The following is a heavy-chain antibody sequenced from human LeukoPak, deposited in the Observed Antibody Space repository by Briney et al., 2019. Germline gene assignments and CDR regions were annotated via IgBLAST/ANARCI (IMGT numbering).Heavy chain of an antibody. Sequence: GGSLRLSCAASGFTFSNYAMNWVRQAPGKGLEWVSTISGSGGSTYYADSVKGRFTISRDNSKNTLYLQMNSLRAEDTAVYYCAKGPAEWLLPYYYMDVWGKGTTVTVSS. CDR3: AKGPAEWLLPYYYMDV. J-gene: IGHJ6*03. D-gene: IGHD3-3*01. CDR2: ISGSGGST. CDR1: GFTFSNYA. V-gene: IGHV3-23*01.